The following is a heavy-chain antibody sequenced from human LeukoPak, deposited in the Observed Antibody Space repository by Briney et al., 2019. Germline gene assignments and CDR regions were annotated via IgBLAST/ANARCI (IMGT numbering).Heavy chain of an antibody. V-gene: IGHV3-9*03. CDR1: GFTFSSYA. Sequence: GGSLRLSCAASGFTFSSYAMSWVRQAPGRGLEWVSRISWNSGSIGYADSVKGRFTISRDNAKNSLYLQMNRLRDEDMALYYCAKDISPMVRAPDYWGQGTLVTVSS. CDR2: ISWNSGSI. D-gene: IGHD3-10*01. J-gene: IGHJ4*02. CDR3: AKDISPMVRAPDY.